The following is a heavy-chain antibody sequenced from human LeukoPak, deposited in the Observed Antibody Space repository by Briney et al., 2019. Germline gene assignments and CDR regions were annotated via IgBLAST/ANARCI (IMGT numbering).Heavy chain of an antibody. CDR2: INRSGST. CDR1: GGSFSGYF. Sequence: AETLSLTCAVYGGSFSGYFWSWIRQPPGKGLEWIGEINRSGSTTYNPSLKSRVTISVDTSKNQFSLKLNSVTAADTAVYYCARFGTYWGQGILVTVSS. CDR3: ARFGTY. V-gene: IGHV4-34*01. D-gene: IGHD3-10*01. J-gene: IGHJ4*02.